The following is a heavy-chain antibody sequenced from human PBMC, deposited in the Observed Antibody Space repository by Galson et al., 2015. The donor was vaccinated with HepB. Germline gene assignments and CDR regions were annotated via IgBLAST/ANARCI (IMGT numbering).Heavy chain of an antibody. CDR2: IIPIFGTA. Sequence: SVKVSCKASGGTFSSYAISWVRQAPGQGLEWMGGIIPIFGTANYAQKFQGRVTITADESTSTAYMELSSLRSEDTAVYYCARDRDYYDSSGYYHRGIDYWGQGTLVTVSS. V-gene: IGHV1-69*13. J-gene: IGHJ4*02. CDR3: ARDRDYYDSSGYYHRGIDY. D-gene: IGHD3-22*01. CDR1: GGTFSSYA.